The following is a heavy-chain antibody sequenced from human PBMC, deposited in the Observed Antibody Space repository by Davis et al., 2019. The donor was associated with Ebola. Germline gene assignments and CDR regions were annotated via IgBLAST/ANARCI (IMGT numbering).Heavy chain of an antibody. J-gene: IGHJ2*01. D-gene: IGHD3-22*01. V-gene: IGHV3-23*01. CDR2: ISDSGGST. Sequence: GESLKISCAASGFTFSNYGMNWVRQAPGKGLEWVSGISDSGGSTHYADSVKGRFTISRDNSKNTLYLQMNSLRAEDTAVYYCARDPTEWLLLYGYFDLWGRGTLVTVSS. CDR3: ARDPTEWLLLYGYFDL. CDR1: GFTFSNYG.